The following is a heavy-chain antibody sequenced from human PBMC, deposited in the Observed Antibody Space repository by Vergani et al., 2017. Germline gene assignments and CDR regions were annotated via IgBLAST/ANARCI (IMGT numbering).Heavy chain of an antibody. J-gene: IGHJ6*03. Sequence: QVQLQESGPGLVKPSETLSLTCTVSTDSVSNTFYYWSWIRQHPGKGLEWIGYIYYSGSTYYNPSLKSRVTISVDTSKNQFSLKLSSVTAADTAVYYCARVHCSSTSCFYYMDVWGKGTTVTVSS. CDR1: TDSVSNTFYY. CDR3: ARVHCSSTSCFYYMDV. CDR2: IYYSGST. D-gene: IGHD2-2*01. V-gene: IGHV4-31*03.